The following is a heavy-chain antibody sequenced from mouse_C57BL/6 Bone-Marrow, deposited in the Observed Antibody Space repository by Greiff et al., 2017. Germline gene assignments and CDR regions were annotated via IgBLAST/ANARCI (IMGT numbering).Heavy chain of an antibody. J-gene: IGHJ3*01. CDR3: TRDGYYGSSGFAY. CDR1: GFTFSSYA. D-gene: IGHD1-1*01. CDR2: ISSGGDYI. Sequence: EVKLQESGEGLVKPGGSLKLSCAASGFTFSSYAMSWVRQTPEKRLEWVAYISSGGDYIYYADTVKGRFTISRDNARNTLYLQTSSLKSEDTAMXYCTRDGYYGSSGFAYWGQGTLVTVSA. V-gene: IGHV5-9-1*02.